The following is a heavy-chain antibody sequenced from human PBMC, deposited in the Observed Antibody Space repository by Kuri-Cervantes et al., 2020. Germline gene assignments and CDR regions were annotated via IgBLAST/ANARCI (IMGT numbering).Heavy chain of an antibody. J-gene: IGHJ3*02. V-gene: IGHV4-39*01. D-gene: IGHD3-22*01. CDR1: GGPISSSSYY. CDR2: IYYSGST. Sequence: ESLKISCTVSGGPISSSSYYWGWIRQPPGKGLEWIGSIYYSGSTYYNPSLKSRVTISVDTSKNQFSLKLSSVTAADTAVYYCARPAGYYYDSSAAFDIWGQGTMVTVSS. CDR3: ARPAGYYYDSSAAFDI.